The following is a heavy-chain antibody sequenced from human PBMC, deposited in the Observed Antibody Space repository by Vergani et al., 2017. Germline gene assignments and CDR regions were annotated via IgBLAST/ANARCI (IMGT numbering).Heavy chain of an antibody. V-gene: IGHV1-2*02. CDR3: AQSWNFGRRDWFDP. CDR1: GYTFTDYD. Sequence: QVQLLQSGSELKKPGASVRISCEASGYTFTDYDIHWVRQAPGQGLEWMGWISPKTGDTDYLQKFQDRVTMTRDASIRTVYLRLTRLTSDDTAIYYCAQSWNFGRRDWFDPWGQGTLVTVSS. J-gene: IGHJ5*02. CDR2: ISPKTGDT. D-gene: IGHD1-7*01.